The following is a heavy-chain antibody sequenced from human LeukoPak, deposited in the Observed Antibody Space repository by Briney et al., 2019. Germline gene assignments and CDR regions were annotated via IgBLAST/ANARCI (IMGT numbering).Heavy chain of an antibody. CDR2: INPSGGST. CDR1: GYTFTSYY. CDR3: ARDCSSTSCYGNYFDY. V-gene: IGHV1-46*01. J-gene: IGHJ4*02. D-gene: IGHD2-2*01. Sequence: ASVKVSCKASGYTFTSYYMHWGRQTPGQGLEGRGIINPSGGSTSYAQKFQGRVTMTRDMSTSTVYMELSSLRSEDTAVYYCARDCSSTSCYGNYFDYWGQGTLVTVSS.